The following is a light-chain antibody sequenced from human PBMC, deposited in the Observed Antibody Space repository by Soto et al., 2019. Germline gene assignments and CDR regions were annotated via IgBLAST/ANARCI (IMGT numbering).Light chain of an antibody. CDR3: QQRYNWPLT. Sequence: VLTQSPGTLSLSPGETASLSCRASQNVDTSLAWYQQRPGRAPRLLMSEASRRAAGIPARFSGTGSGTDFTLTINSLEPEDVAVYYCQQRYNWPLTFGAGTRVEI. J-gene: IGKJ4*01. CDR1: QNVDTS. V-gene: IGKV3-11*01. CDR2: EAS.